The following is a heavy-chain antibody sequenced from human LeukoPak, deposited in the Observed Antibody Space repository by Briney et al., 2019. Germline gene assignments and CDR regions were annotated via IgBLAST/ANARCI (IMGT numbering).Heavy chain of an antibody. V-gene: IGHV3-23*01. Sequence: GGSLRLSCAASGFTLRSYDMSWVRQAPGKGLEWVAATSGSGVNSYYADSVRGRFTISRDNSQNTLYLQMDSLRAEDTALYYCAKEYSGYDFDYWGQGTQVTVSS. D-gene: IGHD5-12*01. CDR3: AKEYSGYDFDY. CDR2: TSGSGVNS. J-gene: IGHJ4*02. CDR1: GFTLRSYD.